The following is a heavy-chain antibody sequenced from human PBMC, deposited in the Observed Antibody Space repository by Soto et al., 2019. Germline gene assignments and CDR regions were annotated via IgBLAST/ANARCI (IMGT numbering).Heavy chain of an antibody. J-gene: IGHJ4*02. CDR2: LYWDDDE. CDR1: GFSLSTRGVG. D-gene: IGHD5-18*01. V-gene: IGHV2-5*02. CDR3: SHRPRGYTYHFDY. Sequence: QIALKESGPALVKPTQTLTLTCTFSGFSLSTRGVGVGWIRQPPGKALEWLALLYWDDDEGYSPSLKSRLTITKDTSKTQVVLTVTNMDPVDTATYYCSHRPRGYTYHFDYWGQGTLVTVSS.